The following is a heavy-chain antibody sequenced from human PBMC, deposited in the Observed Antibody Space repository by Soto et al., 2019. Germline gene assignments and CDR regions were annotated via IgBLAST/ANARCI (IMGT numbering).Heavy chain of an antibody. CDR1: GYTFTSYG. CDR2: ISAYNGNT. D-gene: IGHD6-6*01. J-gene: IGHJ6*02. V-gene: IGHV1-18*01. CDR3: ARWGNWYSSSSFPYYYGMDV. Sequence: GASVKVSCKASGYTFTSYGISWVRQAPGQGLEWMGWISAYNGNTNYAQKLQGRVTMTTDTSTSTAYMELRSLRSDDTAVYYCARWGNWYSSSSFPYYYGMDVWGQGTTVTVSS.